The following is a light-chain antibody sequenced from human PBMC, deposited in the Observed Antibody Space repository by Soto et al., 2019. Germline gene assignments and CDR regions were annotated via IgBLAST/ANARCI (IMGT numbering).Light chain of an antibody. V-gene: IGKV3-20*01. Sequence: EIVLTQSPGTLSLSPGERVTLSCRASQSVSSEYLAWYQQKPGQAPRLLIYATSSRATGIPDRFRGSGSGTDFTVTISRLEPEDFEVYSCKQYGNSSSPTYSFGQGTKREIK. CDR2: ATS. CDR1: QSVSSEY. J-gene: IGKJ2*03. CDR3: KQYGNSSSPTYS.